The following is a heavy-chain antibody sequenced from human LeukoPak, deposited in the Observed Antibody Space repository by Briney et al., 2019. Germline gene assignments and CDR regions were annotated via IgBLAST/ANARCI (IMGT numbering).Heavy chain of an antibody. CDR2: IYSGGST. CDR1: GFSISNSY. V-gene: IGHV3-66*01. D-gene: IGHD1-1*01. J-gene: IGHJ4*02. Sequence: GGSLRLSGAASGFSISNSYMTWVRQAPGKGLEWVSHIYSGGSTNFADSVKGRFTISIDNSRNTLWLQMNSLRVEDTAIYYCARGGTGNCFDYWGQGALVAVSS. CDR3: ARGGTGNCFDY.